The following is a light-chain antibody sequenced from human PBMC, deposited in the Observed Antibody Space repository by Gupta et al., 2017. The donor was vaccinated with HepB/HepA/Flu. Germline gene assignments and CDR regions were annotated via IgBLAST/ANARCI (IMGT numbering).Light chain of an antibody. CDR3: NSRDSSGDHLV. J-gene: IGLJ1*01. CDR1: SLSRYY. CDR2: GKN. V-gene: IGLV3-19*01. Sequence: SSELTQDPTVSVALGQTITITCQGDSLSRYYATWYQQKPGQAPVLVVYGKNNRPSGIPDRFSGSRSGNTASLTITGAQAEDEADYHCNSRDSSGDHLVFGAGTKVIVL.